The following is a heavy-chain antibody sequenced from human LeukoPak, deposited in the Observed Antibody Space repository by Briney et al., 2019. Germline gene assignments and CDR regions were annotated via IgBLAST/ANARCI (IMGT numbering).Heavy chain of an antibody. CDR1: GGSISSNY. D-gene: IGHD3-10*01. CDR3: ARENGALLWFGESPRIRVSYGMDV. CDR2: IYYSGST. V-gene: IGHV4-59*01. Sequence: MTSETLSLTCTVSGGSISSNYWSWIRQPPGKGPEWIGYIYYSGSTNYNPSLKSRVTISVDTSKNQFSLKLSSVTAADTAVYYCARENGALLWFGESPRIRVSYGMDVWGQGTTATVSS. J-gene: IGHJ6*02.